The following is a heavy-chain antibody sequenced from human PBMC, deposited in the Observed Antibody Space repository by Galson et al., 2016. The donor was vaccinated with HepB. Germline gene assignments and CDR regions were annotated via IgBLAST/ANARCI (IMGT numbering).Heavy chain of an antibody. D-gene: IGHD6-13*01. Sequence: SCKASGGTFSTNAIAWVRQAPGQGLEWMGGIIPIFGTPNYAQKFQGRVTISADESTNTAYMELTSLRYDDTGIYYCARPRGTGYSDNWYDYWGQGTLVTVSS. CDR1: GGTFSTNA. V-gene: IGHV1-69*01. CDR2: IIPIFGTP. CDR3: ARPRGTGYSDNWYDY. J-gene: IGHJ5*01.